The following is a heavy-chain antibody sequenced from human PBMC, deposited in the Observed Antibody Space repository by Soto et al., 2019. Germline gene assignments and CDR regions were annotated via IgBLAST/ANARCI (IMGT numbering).Heavy chain of an antibody. CDR1: GASISGYY. CDR3: VRDGTKTLRDWFDP. J-gene: IGHJ5*02. V-gene: IGHV4-4*07. Sequence: SETLSLTCTVSGASISGYYWSWIRKSAGKGLEWIGRIYATGTTDFNPSLKSRVMMSVDTSKKQFSLKLRSVTAADTAVYYCVRDGTKTLRDWFDPWGQGISVTV. D-gene: IGHD1-1*01. CDR2: IYATGTT.